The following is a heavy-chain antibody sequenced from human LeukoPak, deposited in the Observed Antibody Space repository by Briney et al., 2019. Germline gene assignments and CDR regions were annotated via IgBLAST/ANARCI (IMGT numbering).Heavy chain of an antibody. CDR3: ARGGGSWLEYFQH. Sequence: GGSLRLSCAASGFTFSSYAMSWVRQAPGKGLEWVSAISGSGGSTYYADSVKGRFTISRDNAKNSLYLQMNSLRAEDTAVYYCARGGGSWLEYFQHWGQGTLVTVSS. CDR1: GFTFSSYA. CDR2: ISGSGGST. J-gene: IGHJ1*01. D-gene: IGHD6-13*01. V-gene: IGHV3-23*01.